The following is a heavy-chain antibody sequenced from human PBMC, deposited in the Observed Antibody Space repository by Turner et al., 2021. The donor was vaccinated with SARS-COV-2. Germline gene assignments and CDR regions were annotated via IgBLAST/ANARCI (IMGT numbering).Heavy chain of an antibody. Sequence: VQLQESGPGLVMPSETLSLTCTVSGGSISNYYWNWIRQSAGKGLEWIGRIAASESTNYNPSLKSRVTMSVNTTKNQYSLELSSMTAANTAVYYCARDSPLASWDDFDDWGQGTLVTVSS. CDR1: GGSISNYY. V-gene: IGHV4-4*07. D-gene: IGHD2-2*01. CDR2: IAASEST. J-gene: IGHJ4*02. CDR3: ARDSPLASWDDFDD.